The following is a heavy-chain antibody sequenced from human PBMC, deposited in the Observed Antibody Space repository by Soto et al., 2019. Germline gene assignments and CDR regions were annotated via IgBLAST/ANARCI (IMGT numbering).Heavy chain of an antibody. V-gene: IGHV4-59*01. CDR3: ARTYCTTTACQAHGIDV. Sequence: SETLSLTCTVSGGSMRNYFWTWIRQPPGKGLEWIGYIHYSGTTSFFPSYNPSLRSRVTISEDTSKNQFSLKLSSVTAADTAVYFCARTYCTTTACQAHGIDVWGQGTTVTVSS. CDR1: GGSMRNYF. D-gene: IGHD4-4*01. J-gene: IGHJ6*02. CDR2: IHYSGTT.